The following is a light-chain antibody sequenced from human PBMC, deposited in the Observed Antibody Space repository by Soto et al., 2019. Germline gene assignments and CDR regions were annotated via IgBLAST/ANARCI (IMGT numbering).Light chain of an antibody. V-gene: IGKV1-5*03. J-gene: IGKJ1*01. Sequence: DIQMTQSPSTLSAFVGDRVTITCRASQGISSRLAWYQQKPGKAPRLLIYKSSSLERGVASRFSGSGSGTHFTLNISSLQPDDFATYYCQQYNRYWTFGQGTRVEIK. CDR2: KSS. CDR3: QQYNRYWT. CDR1: QGISSR.